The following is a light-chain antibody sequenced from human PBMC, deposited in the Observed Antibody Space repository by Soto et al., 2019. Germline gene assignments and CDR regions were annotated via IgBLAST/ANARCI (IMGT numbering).Light chain of an antibody. V-gene: IGKV1D-12*01. CDR3: QQANSFPRT. Sequence: DIQMTQSPSSVSASVGDRVTITCRASQAISTWLASYQQKPGKAPKLLIYAASNLQTGVPSRFSGSGSGTDFTLTISSLQPEDFATYSCQQANSFPRTFGQGTKVEIK. CDR2: AAS. CDR1: QAISTW. J-gene: IGKJ1*01.